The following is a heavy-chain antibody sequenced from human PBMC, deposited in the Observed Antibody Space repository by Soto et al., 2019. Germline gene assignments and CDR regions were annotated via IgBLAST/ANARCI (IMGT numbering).Heavy chain of an antibody. J-gene: IGHJ1*01. Sequence: SETLSLTCAVSGGSISSSNWWSWVRQPPGKGLEWIGEIYHSGSTNYNPSLKSRVTISVDKSKNQFSLKLSSVTAADTAVYYCARGPGGKQQLVRYFQHWGQGTLVTVSS. CDR3: ARGPGGKQQLVRYFQH. D-gene: IGHD6-13*01. CDR1: GGSISSSNW. V-gene: IGHV4-4*02. CDR2: IYHSGST.